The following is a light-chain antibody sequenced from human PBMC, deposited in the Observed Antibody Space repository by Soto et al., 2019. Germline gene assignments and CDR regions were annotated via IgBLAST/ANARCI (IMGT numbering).Light chain of an antibody. J-gene: IGKJ1*01. Sequence: ENQMPKSESSVSAAVVYRVNITCRASQSIITYLNWYQQKPGKAPNLLIYAASSLQSGVPSRFSGSGSGTDFTLTIRCLQSEDFATYYCQQYYSYPPWTCGQG. CDR3: QQYYSYPPWT. CDR1: QSIITY. V-gene: IGKV1-39*01. CDR2: AAS.